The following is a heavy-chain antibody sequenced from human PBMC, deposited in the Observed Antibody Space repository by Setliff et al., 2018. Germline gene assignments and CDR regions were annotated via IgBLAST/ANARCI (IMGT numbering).Heavy chain of an antibody. CDR1: GYSISSGYY. V-gene: IGHV4-38-2*01. CDR2: IYHSGST. Sequence: PSETLSLTCAVSGYSISSGYYWGWIRQPPGQGLEWIGSIYHSGSTYYNPSHKSRVTISVDTSKNQFSLKLSSVTAADTAVYYCARGDYYDPKYYFDYWGQGTLVTVSS. D-gene: IGHD3-22*01. CDR3: ARGDYYDPKYYFDY. J-gene: IGHJ4*02.